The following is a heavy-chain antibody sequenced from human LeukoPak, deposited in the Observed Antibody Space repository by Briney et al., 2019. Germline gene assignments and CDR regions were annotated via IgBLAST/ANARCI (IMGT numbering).Heavy chain of an antibody. CDR1: GFTFSSYA. CDR3: AKSGSSGPTYFDY. D-gene: IGHD3-22*01. Sequence: PGGSLRLSCAASGFTFSSYAMSWVRQAPGKGLEWVSAISGSGGSTYYADSVKGRFTISRDNSKNTLYLQMKSLRAEDTAVYYCAKSGSSGPTYFDYWGQGTLVTVSS. J-gene: IGHJ4*02. V-gene: IGHV3-23*01. CDR2: ISGSGGST.